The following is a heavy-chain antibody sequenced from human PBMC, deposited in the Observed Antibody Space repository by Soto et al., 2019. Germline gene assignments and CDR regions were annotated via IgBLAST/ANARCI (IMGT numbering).Heavy chain of an antibody. CDR3: ARLYSYGYYYFDY. D-gene: IGHD5-18*01. CDR2: IYYSGST. CDR1: GDSISSGDHY. J-gene: IGHJ4*02. V-gene: IGHV4-31*03. Sequence: PSETLSLTCTVSGDSISSGDHYWSWIRQIPGKGLEWIGYIYYSGSTLNNPSLESRVMISVDTSKNQFSLNLDSVTAADTAIYYCARLYSYGYYYFDYWGPGTLVTVSS.